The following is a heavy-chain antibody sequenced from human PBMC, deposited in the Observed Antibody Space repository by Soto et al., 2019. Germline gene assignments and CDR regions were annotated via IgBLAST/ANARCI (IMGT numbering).Heavy chain of an antibody. J-gene: IGHJ4*02. CDR1: GGSVSSGSYY. CDR2: IYYSGST. V-gene: IGHV4-61*01. CDR3: ARTPPSYGDYVDY. D-gene: IGHD4-17*01. Sequence: PAETLSLTCTVSGGSVSSGSYYWSWIRQPPGKGLEWIGYIYYSGSTNYNPSLKSRVTISVDTSKNQFSLKLSSVTAADTAVYYCARTPPSYGDYVDYWGQGTLVTVSS.